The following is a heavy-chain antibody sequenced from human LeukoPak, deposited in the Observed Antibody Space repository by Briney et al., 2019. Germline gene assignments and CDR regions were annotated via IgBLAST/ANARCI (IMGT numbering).Heavy chain of an antibody. CDR2: ISSSSSYI. CDR3: AKDEFYDSSGYYYYYYGMDV. Sequence: GGSLRLSCAASGFTFSSYSMNWVRQAPGKGLEWVSSISSSSSYIYYADSVKGRFTISRDNAKNSLYLQMNSLRAEDTAVYYCAKDEFYDSSGYYYYYYGMDVWGQGTTVTVSS. J-gene: IGHJ6*02. D-gene: IGHD3-22*01. CDR1: GFTFSSYS. V-gene: IGHV3-21*01.